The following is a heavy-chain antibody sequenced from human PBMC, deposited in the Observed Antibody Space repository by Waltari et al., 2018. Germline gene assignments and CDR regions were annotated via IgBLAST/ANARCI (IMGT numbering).Heavy chain of an antibody. V-gene: IGHV4-38-2*01. CDR3: ARKGGGSARPYYYYYYMDV. CDR1: GYSISSGYY. Sequence: QVQLQESGPGLVKPSETLSLTCAVSGYSISSGYYWGWIRQPPGKGLEWIGSIYHSGSTYYNPSLKSRVTISVDTSKNQFSLKLSSVTAADTAVYYCARKGGGSARPYYYYYYMDVWGKGTTVTVSS. D-gene: IGHD6-19*01. CDR2: IYHSGST. J-gene: IGHJ6*03.